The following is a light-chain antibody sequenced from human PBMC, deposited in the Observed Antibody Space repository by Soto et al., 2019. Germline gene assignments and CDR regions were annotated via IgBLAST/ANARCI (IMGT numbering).Light chain of an antibody. V-gene: IGLV1-40*01. CDR2: GNN. J-gene: IGLJ1*01. CDR1: SSNIGEGYD. Sequence: QSALTQPPSVSGTPGQRVTISCTGSSSNIGEGYDAHWYQQLPGTAPKLLIYGNNNRPSGVPDRFSGSKSGTSASLAITGLQAEDEADYYCQSYDSSLSGSYVFGTGTKLTVL. CDR3: QSYDSSLSGSYV.